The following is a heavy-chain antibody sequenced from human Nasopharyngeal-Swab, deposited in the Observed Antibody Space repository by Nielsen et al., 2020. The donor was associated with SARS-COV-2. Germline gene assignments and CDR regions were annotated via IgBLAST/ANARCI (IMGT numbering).Heavy chain of an antibody. V-gene: IGHV3-15*01. D-gene: IGHD1-26*01. J-gene: IGHJ4*02. Sequence: GESQKISCAASGFTCSNAWMSWVRQAAGKGLEWVGRIKSKTDGGTTDYAAPVKGRFTISRDDTKYTLYLQMNSLKTEDTAVYYCTTGGRWELRPIDYWGQGTLVTVSS. CDR2: IKSKTDGGTT. CDR1: GFTCSNAW. CDR3: TTGGRWELRPIDY.